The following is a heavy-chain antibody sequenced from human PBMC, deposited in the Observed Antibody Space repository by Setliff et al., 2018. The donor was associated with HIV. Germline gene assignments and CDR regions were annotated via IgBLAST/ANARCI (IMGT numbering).Heavy chain of an antibody. V-gene: IGHV1-46*01. CDR3: ARTILRYFGWENPLPDAFDI. CDR2: INPSGGST. D-gene: IGHD3-9*01. J-gene: IGHJ3*02. CDR1: GYTFTSYY. Sequence: ASVKVSCKASGYTFTSYYMHWVRQAPGQGLEWMGIINPSGGSTSYAQKFQGRVTMTKDTSTSTAYLEVRSLRSDDTAVYYCARTILRYFGWENPLPDAFDIWGQGTMVTVSS.